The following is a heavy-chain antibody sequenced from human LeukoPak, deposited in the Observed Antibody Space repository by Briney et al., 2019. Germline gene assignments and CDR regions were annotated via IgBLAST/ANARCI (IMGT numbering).Heavy chain of an antibody. V-gene: IGHV3-23*01. J-gene: IGHJ6*02. CDR2: ISGSGGST. CDR3: AKGAAAGYYYYGMDV. Sequence: GGSLRLSCAASGFTFSSYGMHWVRQAPGKGLEWVSAISGSGGSTYYADSVKGRFTISRDNSKNTLYLQMNSLRAEDTAVYYCAKGAAAGYYYYGMDVWGQGTTVTVSS. CDR1: GFTFSSYG. D-gene: IGHD6-13*01.